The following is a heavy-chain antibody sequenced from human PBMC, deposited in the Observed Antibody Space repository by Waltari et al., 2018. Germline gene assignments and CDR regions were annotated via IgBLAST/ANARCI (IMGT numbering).Heavy chain of an antibody. Sequence: QVQLQQWGAGVLKPSETLSLTCGAHGGSFSAYYWNWIRQPPGKGLEWIGEINHSGSNKYNPSLESRVSISGDTAKSQFSLNGTAVTAADTAVYYCAKSYSGSPDPFFNSWGQGILVTVSS. J-gene: IGHJ5*02. D-gene: IGHD1-26*01. CDR3: AKSYSGSPDPFFNS. CDR1: GGSFSAYY. CDR2: INHSGSN. V-gene: IGHV4-34*01.